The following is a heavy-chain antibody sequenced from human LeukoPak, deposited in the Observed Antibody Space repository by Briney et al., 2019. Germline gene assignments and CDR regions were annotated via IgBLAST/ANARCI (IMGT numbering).Heavy chain of an antibody. D-gene: IGHD3-10*01. CDR3: AKGRDYYGSGADY. V-gene: IGHV3-30*18. J-gene: IGHJ4*02. Sequence: GGSLRLSCAASGFTFSSYGMHWVRQAPGKGLEWVAVISYDGSNKHYADSVKGRFTISRDNSKNTLYVQMNSLRAEDTAEYYCAKGRDYYGSGADYWGQGTLVTVTS. CDR2: ISYDGSNK. CDR1: GFTFSSYG.